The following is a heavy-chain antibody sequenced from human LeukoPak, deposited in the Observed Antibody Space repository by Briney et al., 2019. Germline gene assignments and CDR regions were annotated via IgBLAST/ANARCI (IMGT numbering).Heavy chain of an antibody. V-gene: IGHV3-23*01. J-gene: IGHJ4*02. CDR1: GFTFSSYA. Sequence: QAGGSLRLSCAASGFTFSSYAMSWVRQAPGKGLEWVSAISGSGGSTYYADSVKGRFTISRDNSKNTLYLQMNSLRAEDTAVYYCAKGQITMVRGPQGFDYWGQGTLVTVSS. D-gene: IGHD3-10*01. CDR3: AKGQITMVRGPQGFDY. CDR2: ISGSGGST.